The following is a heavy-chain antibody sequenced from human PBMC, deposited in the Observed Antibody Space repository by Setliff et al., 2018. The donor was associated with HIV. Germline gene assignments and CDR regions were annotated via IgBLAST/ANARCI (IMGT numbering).Heavy chain of an antibody. Sequence: PGGSLRLSCAASGFTFTSYAMNWVRQAPGKGLEWVSGISGSGGGTYYADSVKGRFTISRDNSQNALYLQMHSLRAEDTAVYYCARGRISYGDYYSWGQGTLVTVSS. J-gene: IGHJ4*02. CDR3: ARGRISYGDYYS. D-gene: IGHD4-17*01. V-gene: IGHV3-23*01. CDR2: ISGSGGGT. CDR1: GFTFTSYA.